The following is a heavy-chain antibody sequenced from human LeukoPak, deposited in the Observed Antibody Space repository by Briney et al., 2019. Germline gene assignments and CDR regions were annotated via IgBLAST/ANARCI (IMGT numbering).Heavy chain of an antibody. D-gene: IGHD3-10*01. CDR1: GYTFTNYY. V-gene: IGHV1-2*02. Sequence: ASVKVSCKASGYTFTNYYMHWVRQAPGQGLEWMGWTNPNSGGTNYAQKFQGRVTMTRDTSISTAYMELSRLRSDDTAVYYCARDSVMVRGVSVVRGYFDLWGRGTLVTVSS. CDR3: ARDSVMVRGVSVVRGYFDL. CDR2: TNPNSGGT. J-gene: IGHJ2*01.